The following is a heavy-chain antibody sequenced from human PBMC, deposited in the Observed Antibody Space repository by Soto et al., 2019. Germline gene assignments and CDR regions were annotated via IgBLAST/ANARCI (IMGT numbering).Heavy chain of an antibody. V-gene: IGHV4-59*01. D-gene: IGHD1-26*01. Sequence: SETLSLTCTVYGGSITTYYWSWVRQPPGKRLQWIGYMSFVGRTDYNPSLKSRVTISGDTSKNQFSLNLTSVTAADTAVYFCARVGATAEFDHWGRGSLVTVSS. J-gene: IGHJ4*02. CDR1: GGSITTYY. CDR2: MSFVGRT. CDR3: ARVGATAEFDH.